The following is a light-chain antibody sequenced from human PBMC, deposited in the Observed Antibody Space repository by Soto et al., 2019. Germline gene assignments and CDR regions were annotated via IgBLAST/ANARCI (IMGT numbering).Light chain of an antibody. V-gene: IGKV1-12*01. CDR1: QGISNW. CDR3: QQANGFPLT. J-gene: IGKJ4*01. CDR2: AAS. Sequence: DIQMTHSPSSVSASVGDRVTITCLASQGISNWLAWYQQKPGKAPKLLISAASSLQSGVPSRFSGSGSGTDFTLTISRLQPEDFTTYYCQQANGFPLTFGGGTKVDIK.